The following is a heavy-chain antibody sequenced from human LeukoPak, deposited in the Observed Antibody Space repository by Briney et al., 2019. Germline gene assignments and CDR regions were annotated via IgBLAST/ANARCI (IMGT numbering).Heavy chain of an antibody. Sequence: SETLSLTCTVSSGSISTYYWSWIRQPPGKGLEWIGYIYHNGNTNYNPSLKSRVTMSVDTSKNQFSLKLSSVTAADTAVYYCARDLYGSRDYWGQGTLVTVSS. CDR1: SGSISTYY. J-gene: IGHJ4*02. V-gene: IGHV4-59*12. CDR2: IYHNGNT. D-gene: IGHD3-10*01. CDR3: ARDLYGSRDY.